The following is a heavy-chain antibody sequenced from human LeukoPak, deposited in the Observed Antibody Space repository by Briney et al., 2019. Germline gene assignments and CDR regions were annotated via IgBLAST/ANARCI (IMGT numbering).Heavy chain of an antibody. CDR3: ARGPRAADYDYVWGSYRPGPYYYGMDV. V-gene: IGHV4-30-2*01. J-gene: IGHJ6*02. CDR2: IYRSGST. Sequence: PSETLSLTCAVSGGSISSGGYSWSWIRQPPGKGLEWIGYIYRSGSTYYNPSLKSRVTISVDRSKNQFSLKLSSVTAADTAVYYCARGPRAADYDYVWGSYRPGPYYYGMDVWGQGTTVTVSS. CDR1: GGSISSGGYS. D-gene: IGHD3-16*02.